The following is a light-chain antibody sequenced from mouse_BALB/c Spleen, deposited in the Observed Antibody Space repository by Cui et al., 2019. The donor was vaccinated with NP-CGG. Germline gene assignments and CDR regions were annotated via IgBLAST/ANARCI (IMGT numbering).Light chain of an antibody. CDR2: GTN. J-gene: IGLJ1*01. CDR3: ALWYSNHWV. V-gene: IGLV1*01. Sequence: QAVVTQESALTTSPGETVTLTCRSSTGAVTTSNYANWVQEKPDHLFTSLMSGTNKRPPGVPARFSGSLIGDKAALTITGAQIEDEAIYFCALWYSNHWVVGGGTKLTVL. CDR1: TGAVTTSNY.